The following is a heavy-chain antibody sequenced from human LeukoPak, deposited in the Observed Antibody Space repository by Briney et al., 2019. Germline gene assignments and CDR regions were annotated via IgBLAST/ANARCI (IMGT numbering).Heavy chain of an antibody. D-gene: IGHD1-26*01. V-gene: IGHV4-4*09. J-gene: IGHJ4*02. CDR1: GGSISSYY. CDR3: AAGPWELDF. Sequence: SETLSLTCTVSGGSISSYYWSWIPQPPGKGLEWIGYIYTSGSTNYNPSLKSRVTISVDTSKNQFSLKLSSVTAADTAMYYCAAGPWELDFWGQGTLVTVSS. CDR2: IYTSGST.